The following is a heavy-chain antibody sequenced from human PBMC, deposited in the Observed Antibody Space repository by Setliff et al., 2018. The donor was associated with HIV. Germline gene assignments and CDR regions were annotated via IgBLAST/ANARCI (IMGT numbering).Heavy chain of an antibody. D-gene: IGHD3-9*01. Sequence: ASVKVSCKASGGIFSSYAISWVRQAPGQGLEWMGGIIPILGTANYAQKFQGRVTITTDESTSTAYMELSSLRSEDTAVYYCASTSSPPDILTGYWGWYGMDVWGQGTTVTVSS. CDR3: ASTSSPPDILTGYWGWYGMDV. CDR2: IIPILGTA. V-gene: IGHV1-69*05. CDR1: GGIFSSYA. J-gene: IGHJ6*02.